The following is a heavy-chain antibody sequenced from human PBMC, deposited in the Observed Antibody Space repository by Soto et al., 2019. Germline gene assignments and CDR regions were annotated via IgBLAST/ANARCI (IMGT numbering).Heavy chain of an antibody. J-gene: IGHJ4*02. V-gene: IGHV4-34*01. CDR2: INHSGST. Sequence: PSETLSLTCAVYGGSFSGYYWSWIRQPPGKGLEWIGEINHSGSTNYNPSLKSRVTISVDTSKNQFSLKLSSVTAADTAVYYCARAGRYYDSSGRKIDYWGQGTLVTVS. D-gene: IGHD3-22*01. CDR3: ARAGRYYDSSGRKIDY. CDR1: GGSFSGYY.